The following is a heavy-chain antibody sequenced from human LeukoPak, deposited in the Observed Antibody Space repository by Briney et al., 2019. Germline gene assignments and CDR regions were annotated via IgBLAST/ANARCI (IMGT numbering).Heavy chain of an antibody. V-gene: IGHV3-21*01. CDR1: GFTFNTFN. CDR3: ARGHYDVLAASYKWTPDY. J-gene: IGHJ4*02. CDR2: ITSGGDYI. Sequence: GGSLRPSCAASGFTFNTFNMSWVRQAPGKGLEWVSSITSGGDYIYYADSVKGRFTTSRDNAKNSLPLQLNSLRVEDTAVYYCARGHYDVLAASYKWTPDYWGQGTLVTVSS. D-gene: IGHD3-9*01.